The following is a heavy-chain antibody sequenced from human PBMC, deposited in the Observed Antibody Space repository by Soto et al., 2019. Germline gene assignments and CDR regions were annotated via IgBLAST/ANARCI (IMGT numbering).Heavy chain of an antibody. CDR1: GGSFSGYY. CDR2: INHSGST. D-gene: IGHD2-15*01. CDR3: ARVRRCSGGSCYSGHWFDP. Sequence: ASETLSLTCAVYGGSFSGYYWSWIRQPPGKGLEWIGEINHSGSTNYNPSLKSRVTISVDTSKNQFSLKLSSVTAADTAVYYCARVRRCSGGSCYSGHWFDPWGQGTLVTVSS. J-gene: IGHJ5*02. V-gene: IGHV4-34*01.